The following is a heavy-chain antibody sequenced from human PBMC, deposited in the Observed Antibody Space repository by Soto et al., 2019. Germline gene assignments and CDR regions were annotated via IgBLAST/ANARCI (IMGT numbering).Heavy chain of an antibody. CDR1: GYTFTSYG. CDR3: ARDGSNPDYYYYMDV. Sequence: QVQLVQSGAEVKKPGASVKVSCKASGYTFTSYGISWVRQAPGQGLEGMGWISAYNGNTNYAQKLQGRGTMTTDTSTSTDYMELRSLRSDDKAVYYCARDGSNPDYYYYMDVWGKGTTVTVSS. V-gene: IGHV1-18*01. CDR2: ISAYNGNT. D-gene: IGHD4-4*01. J-gene: IGHJ6*03.